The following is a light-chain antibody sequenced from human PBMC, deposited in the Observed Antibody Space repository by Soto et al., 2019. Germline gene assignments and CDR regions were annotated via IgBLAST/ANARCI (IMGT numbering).Light chain of an antibody. Sequence: DIQITQSPSSLSASVGDRVTITFPASQSISSYLNWYQQKPGKAPKLLIYAASSLQSGVPSRFSGSGSGTDFTLTISSLQPEDFATYYCQQSYSTPITFGQGTRLEIK. V-gene: IGKV1-39*01. CDR2: AAS. CDR1: QSISSY. J-gene: IGKJ5*01. CDR3: QQSYSTPIT.